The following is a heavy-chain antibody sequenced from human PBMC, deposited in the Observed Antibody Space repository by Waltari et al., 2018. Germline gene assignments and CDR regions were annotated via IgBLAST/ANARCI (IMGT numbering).Heavy chain of an antibody. J-gene: IGHJ6*03. CDR1: GGSSSGYY. CDR3: ARGWLQVAPPYYYYMDV. Sequence: QVQLLQWGAGLLKPSETLSLTCAVYGGSSSGYYWRWLRQLPGKGLEGLGEINHNASPDYNPSLKSRATISIETSKNQFSLKLDSVTAADTGVYYCARGWLQVAPPYYYYMDVWDRGTAVTVSS. V-gene: IGHV4-34*01. CDR2: INHNASP. D-gene: IGHD6-19*01.